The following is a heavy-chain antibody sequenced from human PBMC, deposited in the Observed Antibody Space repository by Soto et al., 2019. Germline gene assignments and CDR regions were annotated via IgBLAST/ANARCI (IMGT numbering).Heavy chain of an antibody. Sequence: SETLSLTCAVSGGSINTFYWSLVRQPAGKGLEWIGRIFSSGSTSFNPSLESRVAMSVDTSKNHFSLNLSSVTAADMAVYYCAREGSYSAYNFAHGIQLWSFDFWGQGALVTVSS. CDR2: IFSSGST. CDR1: GGSINTFY. J-gene: IGHJ4*02. CDR3: AREGSYSAYNFAHGIQLWSFDF. D-gene: IGHD5-12*01. V-gene: IGHV4-4*07.